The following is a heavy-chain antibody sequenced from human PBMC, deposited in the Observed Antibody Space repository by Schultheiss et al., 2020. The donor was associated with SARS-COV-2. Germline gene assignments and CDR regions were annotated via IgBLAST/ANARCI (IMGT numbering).Heavy chain of an antibody. J-gene: IGHJ6*03. V-gene: IGHV1-46*01. CDR2: INPSGGST. Sequence: ASVKVSCKASGYTFTSYYMHWVRQAPGQGLEWMGIINPSGGSTSYAQKFQGRVTMTTDTSTSTAYMELRSLRSDDTAVYYCASLQWLGNYYYYMDVWGKGTTVTVSS. D-gene: IGHD6-19*01. CDR1: GYTFTSYY. CDR3: ASLQWLGNYYYYMDV.